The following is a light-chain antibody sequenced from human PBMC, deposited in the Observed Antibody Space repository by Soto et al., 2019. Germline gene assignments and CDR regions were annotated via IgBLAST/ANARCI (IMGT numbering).Light chain of an antibody. V-gene: IGKV1-39*01. Sequence: DIQMTQSPSSLSASVGDRVTVTCRASQTINDYLNWYQQKPGKAPKLLIYSTSSLQSGVPSRFSGSGSGTNCTLIISSLQPEDFATYYCQQTYSNPPWTFGQGTKVEIK. J-gene: IGKJ1*01. CDR3: QQTYSNPPWT. CDR1: QTINDY. CDR2: STS.